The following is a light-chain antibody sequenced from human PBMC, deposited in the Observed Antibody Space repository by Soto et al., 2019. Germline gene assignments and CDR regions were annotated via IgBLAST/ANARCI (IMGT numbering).Light chain of an antibody. J-gene: IGKJ1*01. V-gene: IGKV3-15*01. CDR2: SAS. CDR1: QSVWTK. Sequence: EIVMTQSPATLSVSPGERATLSCRASQSVWTKLAWYQRKPGQAPRLLIFSASSRATGIPARFSGTGSGTEFTLTINSLQSEDFALYYCQQYDNWPRTFGQGTKVDIK. CDR3: QQYDNWPRT.